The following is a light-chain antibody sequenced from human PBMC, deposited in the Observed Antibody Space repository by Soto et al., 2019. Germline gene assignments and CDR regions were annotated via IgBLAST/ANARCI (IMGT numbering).Light chain of an antibody. CDR2: ESS. J-gene: IGLJ3*02. CDR1: SSDVGSYNL. V-gene: IGLV2-23*01. CDR3: CSYVGSSTLV. Sequence: QSVLTQPASVSGSPGQSITISCTGTSSDVGSYNLVSWYRQHPGKALKLMIYESSKRPSGLSNRFSGSKSGNTASLTISGLQAEDEADYYCCSYVGSSTLVFGGGTKLTVL.